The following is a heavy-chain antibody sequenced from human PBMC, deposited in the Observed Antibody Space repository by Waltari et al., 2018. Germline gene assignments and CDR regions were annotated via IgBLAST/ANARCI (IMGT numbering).Heavy chain of an antibody. CDR2: FSYNGST. V-gene: IGHV4-39*01. J-gene: IGHJ4*02. CDR1: GGSISSTSYY. Sequence: QLQLQESGPGLVKPSETLSLTCSVSGGSISSTSYYWGWIRQPPGKGLELSGSFSYNGSTYYNPSLKSRVTISVDTSKNQFSLRLTSVTAADPAMYYCARPGRVGGGSLMGLDYWGQGTLVTVSS. CDR3: ARPGRVGGGSLMGLDY. D-gene: IGHD2-15*01.